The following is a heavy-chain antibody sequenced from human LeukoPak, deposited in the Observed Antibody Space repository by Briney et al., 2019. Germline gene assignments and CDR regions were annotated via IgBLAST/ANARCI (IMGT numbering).Heavy chain of an antibody. J-gene: IGHJ4*02. CDR1: GFTFSYFD. CDR2: ISSSSSTI. Sequence: GGSLRLSCAASGFTFSYFDMNWVRQAPGKGLEWVSYISSSSSTIYHADSVKGRFAISRDNAKNTLYLQMNSLRTEDTAVYYCARGPTLWGQGTLVTVSS. V-gene: IGHV3-48*01. CDR3: ARGPTL.